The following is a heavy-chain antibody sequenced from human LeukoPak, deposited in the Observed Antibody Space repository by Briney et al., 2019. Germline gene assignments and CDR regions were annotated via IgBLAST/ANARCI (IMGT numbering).Heavy chain of an antibody. J-gene: IGHJ3*02. V-gene: IGHV3-30*02. CDR1: GFTFSSYG. CDR3: AKDLGAFDI. Sequence: GGSLRLSCAASGFTFSSYGMHWVRQAPGKGLEWVAVIWYDGSNKYYADSVKGRFTISRDNSKNTLYLQMNSLRAEDTAVYYCAKDLGAFDIWGQGTMVTVSS. D-gene: IGHD7-27*01. CDR2: IWYDGSNK.